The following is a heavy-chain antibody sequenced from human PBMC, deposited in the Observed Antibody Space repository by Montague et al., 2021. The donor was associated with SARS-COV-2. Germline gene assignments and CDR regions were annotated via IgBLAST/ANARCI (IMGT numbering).Heavy chain of an antibody. Sequence: SLRLSCAASGFYAMSWVRQVPGKGLEWVSVISGSGGNTYYADSVKGRFTISRDNSKNTLYLQMNSLRAEDTAVYYCAKAPTMVRGVYFDYWGQGTLVTVSS. CDR2: ISGSGGNT. D-gene: IGHD3-10*01. CDR3: AKAPTMVRGVYFDY. J-gene: IGHJ4*02. CDR1: GFYA. V-gene: IGHV3-23*01.